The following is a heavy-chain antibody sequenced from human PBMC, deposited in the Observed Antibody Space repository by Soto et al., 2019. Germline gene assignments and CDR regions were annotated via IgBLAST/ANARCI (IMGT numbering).Heavy chain of an antibody. V-gene: IGHV4-31*03. CDR3: ARGVLH. J-gene: IGHJ4*01. CDR2: ISYRGST. Sequence: QVQLQESGPGLVQPSQTLSLTCTVSGGSISSGGYYWSWIRQHPGTGLEWIGNISYRGSTDYNTSLKIRVTISVDTSRNQVALIVNAVTAADTAVYYCARGVLHWGQGTLVAVSS. CDR1: GGSISSGGYY.